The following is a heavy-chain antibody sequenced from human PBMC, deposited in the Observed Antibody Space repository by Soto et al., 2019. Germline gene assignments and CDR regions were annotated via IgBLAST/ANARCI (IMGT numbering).Heavy chain of an antibody. D-gene: IGHD6-13*01. CDR3: ARRDTSSSFLWGGVPFDP. Sequence: PSETLSLTCTVSGGSISSSSYYWGWIRQPPGKGLEWIGSIYYSGSTYYNPSLKSRVTISVDTSKNQFSLKLSSVTAADTAVYYCARRDTSSSFLWGGVPFDPWGQGTLVTVS. V-gene: IGHV4-39*01. J-gene: IGHJ5*02. CDR2: IYYSGST. CDR1: GGSISSSSYY.